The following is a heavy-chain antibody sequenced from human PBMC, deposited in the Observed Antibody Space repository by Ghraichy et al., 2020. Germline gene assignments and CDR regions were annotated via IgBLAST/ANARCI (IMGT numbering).Heavy chain of an antibody. Sequence: GGSLRLSCAASGFTFSRYAMSWVRQAPGKGLEWVSGISPSSGGIYHADSVKGRPTISRDNSKNTLDLQMSSLRAEDTAEYFCARGGSLVRTLNWFDLWCPRGLVTVS. CDR3: ARGGSLVRTLNWFDL. D-gene: IGHD1-7*01. CDR1: GFTFSRYA. CDR2: ISPSSGGI. V-gene: IGHV3-23*01. J-gene: IGHJ5*02.